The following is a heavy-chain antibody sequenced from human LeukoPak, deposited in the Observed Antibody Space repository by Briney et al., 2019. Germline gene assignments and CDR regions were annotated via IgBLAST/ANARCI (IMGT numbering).Heavy chain of an antibody. CDR3: ARGRLRGADY. Sequence: GGSLRLSCAASGFTFSSSEMNWVRRASGKGLEWVSYISSSGSTIYYADSVKGRFTISRDNAKNSLYLQMNSLIAEDTGVYYCARGRLRGADYWGQGTLVTVSS. J-gene: IGHJ4*02. V-gene: IGHV3-48*03. CDR2: ISSSGSTI. CDR1: GFTFSSSE. D-gene: IGHD1-26*01.